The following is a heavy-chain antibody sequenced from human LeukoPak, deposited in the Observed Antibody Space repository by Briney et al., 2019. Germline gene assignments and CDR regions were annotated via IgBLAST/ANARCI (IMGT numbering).Heavy chain of an antibody. J-gene: IGHJ4*02. CDR3: AKGGYGDHGAY. CDR2: ISGSCGST. CDR1: VWTFIRYV. Sequence: GGSLRLSCAASVWTFIRYVMSWVRQAPGKGVEGVAAISGSCGSTYYADSVKGRFTISRDNSKNTLYLQMNRLRAEDTAVYYCAKGGYGDHGAYWGQGTLVTVSS. V-gene: IGHV3-23*01. D-gene: IGHD4-17*01.